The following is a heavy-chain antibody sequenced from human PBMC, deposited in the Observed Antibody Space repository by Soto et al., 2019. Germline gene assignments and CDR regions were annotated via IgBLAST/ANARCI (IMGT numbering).Heavy chain of an antibody. CDR2: IDPSDSYT. J-gene: IGHJ6*02. CDR3: ARVNWNSFTVYYYYGMDV. CDR1: GYSFTSYW. V-gene: IGHV5-10-1*01. D-gene: IGHD1-7*01. Sequence: GESLKISCKGSGYSFTSYWISWVRQMPGKGLEWMGRIDPSDSYTNYSPSFQGHVTISADKSISTAYLQWSSLKASDTAMYYCARVNWNSFTVYYYYGMDVWGQGT.